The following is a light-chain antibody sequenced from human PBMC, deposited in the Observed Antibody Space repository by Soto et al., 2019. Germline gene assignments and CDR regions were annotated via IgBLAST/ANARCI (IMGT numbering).Light chain of an antibody. V-gene: IGKV3-20*01. Sequence: EIVLTQSPGTLSLSPGERATLSCRASQSINNRYLAWYQQKPGQAPRLLIYGASSRATGIPDRFIGSGSGIYFTLTISRLEPEDFAVYYCQQFGSSPGFTFGPGTKVDIK. J-gene: IGKJ3*01. CDR1: QSINNRY. CDR3: QQFGSSPGFT. CDR2: GAS.